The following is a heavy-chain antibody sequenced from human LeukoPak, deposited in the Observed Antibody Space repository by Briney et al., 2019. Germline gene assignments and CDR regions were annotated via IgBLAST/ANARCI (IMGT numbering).Heavy chain of an antibody. J-gene: IGHJ4*02. D-gene: IGHD1-26*01. CDR2: IKGDGSVQ. CDR3: SRGLTGGTPYYFEH. CDR1: GFTFSSYT. Sequence: GGSLRLSCAASGFTFSSYTMTWVRQAPGKGLEWVANIKGDGSVQSYVDSVKGRFTISRDNAKNSLFLQMNSLRAEDTAVYYCSRGLTGGTPYYFEHWGQGTLVTVSS. V-gene: IGHV3-7*02.